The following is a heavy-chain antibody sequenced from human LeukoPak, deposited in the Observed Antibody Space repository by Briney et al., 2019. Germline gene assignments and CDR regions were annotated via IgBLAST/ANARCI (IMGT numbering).Heavy chain of an antibody. CDR2: INYSGST. CDR1: GGSISSYY. CDR3: ARVNGYSSGWYSVDY. V-gene: IGHV4-59*08. Sequence: SETLSLTCTVSGGSISSYYWSWIRQPPGKGLEWIGYINYSGSTNYNPSLKSRVTISVDTSKNQFSLRLTSVTAADTAMYYCARVNGYSSGWYSVDYWGQGTLVTVSS. D-gene: IGHD6-19*01. J-gene: IGHJ4*02.